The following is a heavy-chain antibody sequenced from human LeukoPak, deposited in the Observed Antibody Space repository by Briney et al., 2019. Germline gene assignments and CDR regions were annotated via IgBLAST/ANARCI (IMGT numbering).Heavy chain of an antibody. CDR1: GFTFSSYS. D-gene: IGHD5-12*01. CDR2: ISSSSSYI. J-gene: IGHJ4*02. CDR3: ARGTRLRQATTAPEAGY. Sequence: KPGGSLRHSCAASGFTFSSYSMNWVRQAPGKGLEWVSSISSSSSYIYYADSVKGRFTISRDNAKNSLYLQMNSLRAEDTAVYYCARGTRLRQATTAPEAGYWGQGTLVTVSA. V-gene: IGHV3-21*01.